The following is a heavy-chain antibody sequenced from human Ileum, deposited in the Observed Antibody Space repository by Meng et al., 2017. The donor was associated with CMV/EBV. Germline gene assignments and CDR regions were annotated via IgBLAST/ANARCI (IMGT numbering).Heavy chain of an antibody. V-gene: IGHV1-2*02. Sequence: SGSTFTGYYMHWVRQAPGQGLEWMGWINPNSGGTNYAQKFQGRVTMTRDTSISTAYMELSRLRSDDTAVYYCARAQQQLIRGWFDPWGQGTLVTVSS. CDR2: INPNSGGT. CDR1: GSTFTGYY. D-gene: IGHD6-13*01. CDR3: ARAQQQLIRGWFDP. J-gene: IGHJ5*02.